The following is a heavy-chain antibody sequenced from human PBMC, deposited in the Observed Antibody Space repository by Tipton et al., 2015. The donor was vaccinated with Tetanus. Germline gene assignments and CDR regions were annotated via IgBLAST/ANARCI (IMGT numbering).Heavy chain of an antibody. CDR1: GDSIGSGY. CDR3: ARDQMALMVYAPYYYYYGMDV. J-gene: IGHJ6*02. CDR2: ISSSSSYI. Sequence: GLVKPSETLYLTCSVSGDSIGSGYWTWVRQPPGKGLEWVSSISSSSSYIYYADSVKGRFTISRDNSKNTLYLQMNSLRAEDTVVYYCARDQMALMVYAPYYYYYGMDVRGQGTTVTVSS. D-gene: IGHD2-8*01. V-gene: IGHV3-21*01.